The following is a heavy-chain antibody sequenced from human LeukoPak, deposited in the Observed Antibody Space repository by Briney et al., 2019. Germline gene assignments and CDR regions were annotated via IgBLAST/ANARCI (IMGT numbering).Heavy chain of an antibody. CDR2: IIPIFDTA. V-gene: IGHV1-69*13. J-gene: IGHJ4*02. CDR1: GGTFSSYA. CDR3: ARSFTYYYDSSGYYLIY. D-gene: IGHD3-22*01. Sequence: SVKVSCKASGGTFSSYAISWVRQAPGQGLEWMGGIIPIFDTANYAQKFQGRVTITADESTSTAYMELSSLRSEDTAVYYCARSFTYYYDSSGYYLIYWGRGTLVTVSS.